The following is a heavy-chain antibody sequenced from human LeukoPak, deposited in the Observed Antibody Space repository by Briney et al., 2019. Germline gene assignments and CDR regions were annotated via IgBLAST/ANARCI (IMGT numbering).Heavy chain of an antibody. CDR2: INPNSGGT. J-gene: IGHJ6*03. CDR3: ARGPNCSGGSCSSFYYYMDV. Sequence: ASVKVSCKASGYTFTGYYMHWVRQAPGQGLEWMGWINPNSGGTNYAQKFQGRVTMTRDTSISTAYMELSRLGSDDTAVYYCARGPNCSGGSCSSFYYYMDVWGKGTTVTVSS. CDR1: GYTFTGYY. D-gene: IGHD2-15*01. V-gene: IGHV1-2*02.